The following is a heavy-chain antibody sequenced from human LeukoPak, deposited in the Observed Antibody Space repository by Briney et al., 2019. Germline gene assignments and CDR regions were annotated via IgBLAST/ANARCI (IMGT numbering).Heavy chain of an antibody. J-gene: IGHJ4*02. D-gene: IGHD3-10*01. CDR1: GYSISSAYY. V-gene: IGHV4-38-2*01. Sequence: SETLSLTCAVSGYSISSAYYWGWIRQPPGKGLEGIGSILHSESTYYNPSLKSRVTISVDTSKNHFSLKLTSVTAADTAVYYCARGRGVRGEMDFWGQGTLVTVSS. CDR2: ILHSEST. CDR3: ARGRGVRGEMDF.